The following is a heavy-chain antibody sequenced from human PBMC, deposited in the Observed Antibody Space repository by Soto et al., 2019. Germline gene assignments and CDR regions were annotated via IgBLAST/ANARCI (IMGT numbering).Heavy chain of an antibody. Sequence: QVQLVESGGGVVQPGRSLRLSCAASGFTFSSYGMHWVRQAPGKGLEWVAVIWYDGSNKYYADSVKGRFTISRDNSKNTLYLQMHSLRAEDTAVYYCAREGDILTGYYGGYFDYWGQGTLVTVSS. D-gene: IGHD3-9*01. CDR3: AREGDILTGYYGGYFDY. J-gene: IGHJ4*02. CDR2: IWYDGSNK. V-gene: IGHV3-33*01. CDR1: GFTFSSYG.